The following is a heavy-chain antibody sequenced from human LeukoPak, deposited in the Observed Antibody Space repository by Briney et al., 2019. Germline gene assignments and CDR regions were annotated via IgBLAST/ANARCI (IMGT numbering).Heavy chain of an antibody. J-gene: IGHJ4*02. CDR2: IYHSGST. V-gene: IGHV4-38-2*02. CDR3: ARLSGAPVRHPIYHFDY. Sequence: SETLSLTCTVSGGSISSGAYWGWVRQPPGKGLEWIGNIYHSGSTYKNPSLKSRLTMSLDTSKNQFSLKLISVTAADTAMYYCARLSGAPVRHPIYHFDYWGQGTLVTVSS. CDR1: GGSISSGAY. D-gene: IGHD2-2*02.